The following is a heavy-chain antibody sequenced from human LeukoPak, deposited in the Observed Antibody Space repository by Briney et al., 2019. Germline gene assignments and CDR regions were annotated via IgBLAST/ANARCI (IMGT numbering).Heavy chain of an antibody. CDR3: AKGYYDSSAQGWYFQH. J-gene: IGHJ1*01. V-gene: IGHV3-33*06. CDR2: IWYDGSNK. Sequence: PGRSLRLSCAAPGFTFSNYGIHWVRQAPGKGLEREAGIWYDGSNKDYADSVKGRFTISRDNSKNTLYLQMNSLRAEDTAVYYCAKGYYDSSAQGWYFQHWGQGTLVTVSS. CDR1: GFTFSNYG. D-gene: IGHD3-22*01.